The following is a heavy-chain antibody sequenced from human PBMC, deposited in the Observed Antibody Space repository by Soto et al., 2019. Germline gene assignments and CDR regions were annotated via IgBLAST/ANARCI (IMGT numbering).Heavy chain of an antibody. CDR3: ARDSDDFWSGYYEGTSCWFDP. V-gene: IGHV1-3*01. Sequence: ASVKVSCKASGYTFTSYAMHWVRQAPGQRLEWMGWINAGNGNTKYSQKFQGRVTITRDTSASTAYMELSSLRSEDTAVYYCARDSDDFWSGYYEGTSCWFDPWGQGTLVTVSS. CDR1: GYTFTSYA. J-gene: IGHJ5*02. D-gene: IGHD3-3*01. CDR2: INAGNGNT.